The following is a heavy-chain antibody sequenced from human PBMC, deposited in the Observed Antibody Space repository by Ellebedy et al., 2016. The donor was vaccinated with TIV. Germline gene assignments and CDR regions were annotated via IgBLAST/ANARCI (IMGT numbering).Heavy chain of an antibody. V-gene: IGHV4-59*08. CDR1: GGSISSYY. CDR2: IFYSGRT. J-gene: IGHJ6*02. CDR3: ARAPSYSTDWYPDLEEYYDYGMDF. Sequence: MPGGSLRLSCTVSGGSISSYYWNWIRQPPGKGLEWIAYIFYSGRTNYNPSLKSRVTISLDTSKNQFSLRLISVTAADTAVYYCARAPSYSTDWYPDLEEYYDYGMDFWGQGTTVTVSS. D-gene: IGHD6-19*01.